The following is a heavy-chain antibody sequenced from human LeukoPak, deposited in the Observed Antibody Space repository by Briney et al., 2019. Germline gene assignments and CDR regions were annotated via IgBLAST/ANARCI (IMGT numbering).Heavy chain of an antibody. D-gene: IGHD1-26*01. CDR2: INTDGSGT. CDR3: ARDCGRGSHKVDY. Sequence: PGGSLRLSCAASGFTFSNYWMHWVRQVPGKGLLWVSYINTDGSGTIYTDSVKGRFTISRDNAKNTLYLQMNSLGAEDSAVYYCARDCGRGSHKVDYWGQGTLVTVSS. V-gene: IGHV3-74*01. CDR1: GFTFSNYW. J-gene: IGHJ4*02.